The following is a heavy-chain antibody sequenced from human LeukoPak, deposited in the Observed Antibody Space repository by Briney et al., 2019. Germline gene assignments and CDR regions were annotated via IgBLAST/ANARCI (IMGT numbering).Heavy chain of an antibody. CDR3: AKARTPYYYGKSSLSWYDY. D-gene: IGHD3-10*01. CDR2: IWHDGSNK. Sequence: GGSLRLSCAASGFTFSSYGMHWVRQAPGKGLEWVAVIWHDGSNKYYADSVKGRFTISRDNSKNTLYLQMNSLRAEDTAVYYCAKARTPYYYGKSSLSWYDYWGQGTLVTVSS. V-gene: IGHV3-33*06. CDR1: GFTFSSYG. J-gene: IGHJ4*02.